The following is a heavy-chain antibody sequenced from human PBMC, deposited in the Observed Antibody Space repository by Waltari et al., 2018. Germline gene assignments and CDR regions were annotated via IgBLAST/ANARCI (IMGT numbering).Heavy chain of an antibody. J-gene: IGHJ1*01. CDR1: GYTFTSYA. Sequence: QVQLVQSGAEVKKPGASVKVSCKASGYTFTSYAMHWVRQAPGQRLEWMGWINAGNGNTKYSQKFQGRVTITRDTSASTAYMELSSLRSEDTAVYYCARPYYDFWSGYPSVWFQHWGQGTLVTVSS. CDR3: ARPYYDFWSGYPSVWFQH. D-gene: IGHD3-3*01. CDR2: INAGNGNT. V-gene: IGHV1-3*01.